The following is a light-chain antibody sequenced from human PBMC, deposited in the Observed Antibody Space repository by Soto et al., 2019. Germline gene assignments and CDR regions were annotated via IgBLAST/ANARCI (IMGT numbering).Light chain of an antibody. CDR2: WAS. CDR1: QTVLYSSNNKKY. J-gene: IGKJ5*01. V-gene: IGKV4-1*01. Sequence: DIVLTQSPDSLAVSLGERATINCKSSQTVLYSSNNKKYLAWYQQKPGQPPKLLIYWASTRESGVPDRFSGSGSGTDFPLTLSSLQAEDVAVYYCQQYYTTPITFGQGTRLEIK. CDR3: QQYYTTPIT.